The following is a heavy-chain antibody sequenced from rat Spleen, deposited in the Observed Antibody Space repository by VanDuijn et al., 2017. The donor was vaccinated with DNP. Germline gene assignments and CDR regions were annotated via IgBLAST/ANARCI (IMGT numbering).Heavy chain of an antibody. V-gene: IGHV3-1*01. CDR1: GYSITSNY. CDR3: ARWTSAFDY. J-gene: IGHJ2*01. Sequence: EVQLQESGPGLVKPSQSLSLTCSVTGYSITSNYWAWIRKFPGNQMEWMGYISYSGFTRYNPSLKSRISITRDTSKNLFFLQLNSLTTEDTATYYCARWTSAFDYWGQGVMVTVSS. CDR2: ISYSGFT.